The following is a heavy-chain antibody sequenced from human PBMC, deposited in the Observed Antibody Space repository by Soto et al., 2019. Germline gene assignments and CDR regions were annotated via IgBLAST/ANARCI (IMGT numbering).Heavy chain of an antibody. Sequence: GPTLGDRTKTLTLHYTFSGFSLSTSVMCVSWIRQPPGKALEWLALIDWDDDKYYSTSLKTRLTISKDTSKNQVVLKMTNMDPVDTATYYCARIRLPARGMDVWGQGTKVTV. V-gene: IGHV2-70*01. CDR2: IDWDDDK. CDR3: ARIRLPARGMDV. J-gene: IGHJ6*02. CDR1: GFSLSTSVMC.